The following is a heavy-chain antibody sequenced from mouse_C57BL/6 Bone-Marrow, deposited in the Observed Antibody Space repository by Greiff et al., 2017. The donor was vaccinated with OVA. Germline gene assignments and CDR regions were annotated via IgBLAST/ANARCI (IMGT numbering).Heavy chain of an antibody. J-gene: IGHJ3*01. V-gene: IGHV1-53*01. CDR2: INPSNGGT. D-gene: IGHD1-1*01. CDR3: ARHYYGSSLAWFAY. CDR1: GYTFTSYW. Sequence: QVQLKQPGTELVKPGASVKLSCKASGYTFTSYWMHWVKQRPGQGLEWIGNINPSNGGTNYNEKFKSKATLTVDKSSSTAYMELHSLTSEDSAVYFCARHYYGSSLAWFAYWGQGTLVTVSA.